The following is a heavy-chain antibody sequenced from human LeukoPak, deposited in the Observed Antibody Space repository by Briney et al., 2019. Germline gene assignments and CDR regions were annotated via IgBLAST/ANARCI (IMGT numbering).Heavy chain of an antibody. Sequence: SVKVSCKASGYTFTGYYMHWVRQAPGQGLEWMGGIIPIFGTANYAQKFQGRVTITTDESTSTAYMELSSLRSEDTAVYYCARDVGDGSTIPYFDYWGQGTLVTVSS. CDR1: GYTFTGYY. CDR2: IIPIFGTA. D-gene: IGHD5-24*01. J-gene: IGHJ4*02. V-gene: IGHV1-69*05. CDR3: ARDVGDGSTIPYFDY.